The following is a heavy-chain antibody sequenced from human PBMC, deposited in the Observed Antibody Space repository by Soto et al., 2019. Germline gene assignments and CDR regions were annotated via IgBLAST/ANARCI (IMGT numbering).Heavy chain of an antibody. CDR3: ARSEYSVFDF. CDR2: IYWDDDK. Sequence: SGPTLVNRTQTLTLTCTFSGFSLSTSKLGVGWIRQPPGKALEWLGIIYWDDDKRYSPFLKSRLTITKDTSKNQVVLRMTNMDPVDTATYYCARSEYSVFDFWGQGTLVTVSS. V-gene: IGHV2-5*02. J-gene: IGHJ4*01. D-gene: IGHD2-15*01. CDR1: GFSLSTSKLG.